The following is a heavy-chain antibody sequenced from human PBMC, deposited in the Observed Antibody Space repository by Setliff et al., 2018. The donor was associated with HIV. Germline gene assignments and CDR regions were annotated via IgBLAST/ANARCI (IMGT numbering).Heavy chain of an antibody. Sequence: ASVKVSCKTSGYTFTDYSIHWVRQAPGQGLEWMGWINPNSGGTNFAQKFQGRITMTRDTSISTAYMELRRLRSDDTAVYYCAREKHDNSGRPPPTLKYWGPGTLVTVSS. CDR2: INPNSGGT. J-gene: IGHJ4*02. CDR1: GYTFTDYS. CDR3: AREKHDNSGRPPPTLKY. D-gene: IGHD3-22*01. V-gene: IGHV1-2*02.